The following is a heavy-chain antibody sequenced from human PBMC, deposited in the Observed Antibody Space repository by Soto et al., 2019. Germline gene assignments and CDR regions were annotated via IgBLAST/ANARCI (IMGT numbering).Heavy chain of an antibody. J-gene: IGHJ6*02. CDR3: ARGGGSYFDYYYGMDV. V-gene: IGHV3-30-3*01. Sequence: GGSLRLSCAASGFNFSRFTMHWVRQAPGKGLEWVALISYDGNNGYYADSVKGRFTFSRDNSNNTLYLQMNSLRAEDTAVYFCARGGGSYFDYYYGMDVWGQGTTVTVSS. CDR1: GFNFSRFT. D-gene: IGHD1-26*01. CDR2: ISYDGNNG.